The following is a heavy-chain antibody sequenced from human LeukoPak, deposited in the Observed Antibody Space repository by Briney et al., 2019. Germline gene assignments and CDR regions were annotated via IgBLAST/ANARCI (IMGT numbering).Heavy chain of an antibody. CDR2: IYYSGST. CDR1: GGSISSSSYY. CDR3: ARHGVGIAAADFDY. D-gene: IGHD6-13*01. V-gene: IGHV4-39*01. Sequence: SETLSLTCTVSGGSISSSSYYWGWIRQPPGKGLEWIASIYYSGSTYYNPSLKSRVTISVNTSKNQFSLKLSSVTAADTAVYYCARHGVGIAAADFDYWGQGTLVTVSS. J-gene: IGHJ4*02.